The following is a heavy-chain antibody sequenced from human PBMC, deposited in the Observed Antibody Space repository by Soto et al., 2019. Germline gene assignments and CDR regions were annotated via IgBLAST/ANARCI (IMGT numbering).Heavy chain of an antibody. CDR1: GFSFSSFE. Sequence: SLRLSCATSGFSFSSFEMIWVRQAPGKGLEWISYISDSGSTMYYADSVKGRFTISRDNAKNSLYLQMSSLRVEDTALYYCARSTVTSDWGQGTQVTV. D-gene: IGHD4-17*01. CDR2: ISDSGSTM. V-gene: IGHV3-48*03. CDR3: ARSTVTSD. J-gene: IGHJ4*02.